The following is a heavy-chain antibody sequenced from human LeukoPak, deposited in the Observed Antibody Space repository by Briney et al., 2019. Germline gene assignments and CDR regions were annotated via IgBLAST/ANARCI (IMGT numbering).Heavy chain of an antibody. CDR1: GFTFSDYY. V-gene: IGHV3-11*01. CDR3: ARDVPSRTYYYGSGSLDAFDI. D-gene: IGHD3-10*01. Sequence: GGSLRLSCAASGFTFSDYYMSWIRQAPGKGLEWVSYISSSGSTIYYADSVKGRFTISRDKAKNSLYLQMNSLSAEDTALYYCARDVPSRTYYYGSGSLDAFDIWGQGTMVTVSS. CDR2: ISSSGSTI. J-gene: IGHJ3*02.